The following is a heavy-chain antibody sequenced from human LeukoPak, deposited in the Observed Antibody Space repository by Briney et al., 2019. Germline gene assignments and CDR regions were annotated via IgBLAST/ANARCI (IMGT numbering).Heavy chain of an antibody. D-gene: IGHD4-17*01. CDR3: ARARMTTVTRSGMDV. Sequence: PGGSLRLSCAASGFTVSSNYMSWVRQAPGKGLEWVSVIYSGGSTNYADSVKGRFTISRDNSKNTLYLQMNSLRAEDTAVYYCARARMTTVTRSGMDVWGQGTTVTVSS. J-gene: IGHJ6*02. CDR1: GFTVSSNY. CDR2: IYSGGST. V-gene: IGHV3-66*01.